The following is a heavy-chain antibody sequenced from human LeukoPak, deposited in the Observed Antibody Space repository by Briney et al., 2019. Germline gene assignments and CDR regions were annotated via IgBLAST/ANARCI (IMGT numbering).Heavy chain of an antibody. CDR2: VGGSGGNT. CDR1: GFTFSNYA. D-gene: IGHD3-22*01. Sequence: SGGSLRLSCAASGFTFSNYAMSWVRQAPGKGLKWVSTVGGSGGNTYYADSVKGRFTISRDNSKNTLYLQVNSLRAEDTAVYYCAKEGSSGYYYFDYWGQGALVTVSS. V-gene: IGHV3-23*01. J-gene: IGHJ4*02. CDR3: AKEGSSGYYYFDY.